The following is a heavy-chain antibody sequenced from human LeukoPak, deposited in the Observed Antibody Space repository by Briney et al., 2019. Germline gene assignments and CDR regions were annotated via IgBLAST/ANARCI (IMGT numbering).Heavy chain of an antibody. V-gene: IGHV4-61*02. D-gene: IGHD3-22*01. Sequence: SETLSLTCTVSGGSISSGSYYWSWLRQPAGKGLEWIGRIYTSGSTNYNPSLKSRVTISVDTSKNQFSLRLNSVTATDTAMYYCARGPYSYDSSGCFDYWGQGALVTVSS. J-gene: IGHJ4*02. CDR2: IYTSGST. CDR1: GGSISSGSYY. CDR3: ARGPYSYDSSGCFDY.